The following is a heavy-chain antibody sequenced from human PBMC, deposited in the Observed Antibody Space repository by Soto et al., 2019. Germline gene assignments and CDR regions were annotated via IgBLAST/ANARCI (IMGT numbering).Heavy chain of an antibody. CDR1: GFSLSNARMG. D-gene: IGHD5-12*01. V-gene: IGHV2-26*01. CDR3: ARLIGGYSGHSPGWFDP. CDR2: IFSNDEK. J-gene: IGHJ5*02. Sequence: QVTLKESGPVLVKPTEPLTLTCTVSGFSLSNARMGVSWIRQPPGKALEWLAHIFSNDEKSYSTSLKSRLTISKDTSKSQVVLTMTNMDPVDTATYYCARLIGGYSGHSPGWFDPWGQGTLVTVSS.